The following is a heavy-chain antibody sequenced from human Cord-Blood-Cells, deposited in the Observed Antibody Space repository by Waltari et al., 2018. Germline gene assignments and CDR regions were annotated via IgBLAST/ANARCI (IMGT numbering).Heavy chain of an antibody. V-gene: IGHV4-34*01. J-gene: IGHJ4*02. CDR3: ARGPRDIVVVAAYFDY. CDR2: INHSGST. CDR1: GGSFSGYY. Sequence: QVQLQQWGAGLLKPSETLSLTCAVYGGSFSGYYWSWIRQPPGKGLEWTGEINHSGSTNYNPSLKSRVTISVDTSKNQFSLKLSSVTAADTAVYYCARGPRDIVVVAAYFDYWGQGTLVTVSS. D-gene: IGHD2-15*01.